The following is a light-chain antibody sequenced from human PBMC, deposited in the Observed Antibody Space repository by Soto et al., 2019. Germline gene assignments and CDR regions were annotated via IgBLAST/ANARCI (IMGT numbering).Light chain of an antibody. J-gene: IGKJ3*01. CDR3: QQYYSSPFT. Sequence: DIVMTQSPDSLAVSLGERATINCKSSQSVLYNSNNKNYLAWYQQKPGQPPKLLIYWASTRESGVPERFSGSGSGTDFSLTISSLQAEDVAVYYCQQYYSSPFTFGPGTKVNFK. CDR2: WAS. V-gene: IGKV4-1*01. CDR1: QSVLYNSNNKNY.